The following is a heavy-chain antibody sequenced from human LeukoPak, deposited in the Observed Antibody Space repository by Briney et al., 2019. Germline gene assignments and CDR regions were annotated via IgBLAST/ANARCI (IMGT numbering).Heavy chain of an antibody. CDR3: ARRSGGTYHYDY. Sequence: GGSLRLSCAASGFSFNSYSMIWVRQAPGKGLEWVSYISSSGITIYYADSVKGRFTISRDNARNSLFLQMNSLRDDDTAVYYCARRSGGTYHYDYWGQGTLVTVSS. D-gene: IGHD1-26*01. CDR2: ISSSGITI. V-gene: IGHV3-48*02. CDR1: GFSFNSYS. J-gene: IGHJ4*02.